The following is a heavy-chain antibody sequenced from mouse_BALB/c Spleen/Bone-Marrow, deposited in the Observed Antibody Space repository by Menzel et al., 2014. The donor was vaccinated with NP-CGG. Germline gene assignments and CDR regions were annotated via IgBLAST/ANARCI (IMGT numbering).Heavy chain of an antibody. CDR3: ARGYSWYFDV. Sequence: VQLKQSGPELVKPGASVKISCKASGYKFNDYNMHWVEQSHGKSLEWIGYIYPYNGGTGYNQKFKSKATLTVDNSSSTAYMELRSLTSEDSAVYYCARGYSWYFDVWGAGTTVTVSS. V-gene: IGHV1S29*02. D-gene: IGHD2-3*01. CDR1: GYKFNDYN. J-gene: IGHJ1*01. CDR2: IYPYNGGT.